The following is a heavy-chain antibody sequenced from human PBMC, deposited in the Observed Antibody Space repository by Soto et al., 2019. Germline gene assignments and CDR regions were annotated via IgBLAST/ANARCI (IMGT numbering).Heavy chain of an antibody. Sequence: GGSLRLSCAASGFTFSGYYMSWIRQAPGKGLEWVAYISSSSSYTNYADSVKGRFTISRDNAKNSLYLQMNSLRAEDTAVYYCARAGEGYYDSSGKMIWGQGTMVTVSS. V-gene: IGHV3-11*06. J-gene: IGHJ3*02. CDR2: ISSSSSYT. D-gene: IGHD3-22*01. CDR1: GFTFSGYY. CDR3: ARAGEGYYDSSGKMI.